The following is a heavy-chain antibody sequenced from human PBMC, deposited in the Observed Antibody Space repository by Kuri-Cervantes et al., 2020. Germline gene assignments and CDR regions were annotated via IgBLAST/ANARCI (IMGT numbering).Heavy chain of an antibody. Sequence: GSLRLSCAVYGGTFSGYYWNWIRQPPGKGLEWIGEINHSGSTNYNPSLKSRVIISVDTSKNQFSLKLSSVTAADTAVYYCARLYGSGDYFDYWGQGTLVTVSS. J-gene: IGHJ4*02. CDR1: GGTFSGYY. CDR3: ARLYGSGDYFDY. CDR2: INHSGST. V-gene: IGHV4-34*01. D-gene: IGHD3-10*01.